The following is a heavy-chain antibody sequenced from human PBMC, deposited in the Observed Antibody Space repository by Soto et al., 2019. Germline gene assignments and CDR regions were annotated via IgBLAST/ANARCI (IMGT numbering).Heavy chain of an antibody. D-gene: IGHD4-17*01. V-gene: IGHV1-69*13. CDR3: ARAASSAVYGDPPRFDY. Sequence: SVKVSCKASGGTFSSYAISWVRQAPGQGLEWMGGIIPIFGTANYAQKLQGRVTITADESTSTAYMELSSLRSEDTAVYYCARAASSAVYGDPPRFDYWGQGTLVTVSS. CDR1: GGTFSSYA. CDR2: IIPIFGTA. J-gene: IGHJ4*02.